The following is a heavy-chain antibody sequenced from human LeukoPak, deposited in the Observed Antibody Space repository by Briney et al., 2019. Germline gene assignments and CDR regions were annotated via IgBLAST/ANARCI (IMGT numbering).Heavy chain of an antibody. J-gene: IGHJ3*02. Sequence: GGSLRLSCAASGFTFSSYGMHWVRQAPGKGLEWVAVISVDGSNEYYADSVKGRFTISRDNSKNTLYLQMNSLRAEDTAVYYCATSIVVGATPHDAFDIWGQGTMVTVSS. CDR2: ISVDGSNE. V-gene: IGHV3-30*03. CDR3: ATSIVVGATPHDAFDI. D-gene: IGHD1-26*01. CDR1: GFTFSSYG.